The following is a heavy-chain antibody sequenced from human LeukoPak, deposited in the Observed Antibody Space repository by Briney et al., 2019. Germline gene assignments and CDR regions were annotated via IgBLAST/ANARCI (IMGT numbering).Heavy chain of an antibody. J-gene: IGHJ5*02. V-gene: IGHV4-39*01. CDR1: GGSISSSSYY. CDR2: IYYSGST. Sequence: SETLSLTCTVPGGSISSSSYYWGWIRQPPGKGLEWIGSIYYSGSTYYNPSLKSRVTISVDTSKSQFSLKLSSVTAADTAVYYCARPDSAYSWFDPWGQGTLVTVSS. D-gene: IGHD2-15*01. CDR3: ARPDSAYSWFDP.